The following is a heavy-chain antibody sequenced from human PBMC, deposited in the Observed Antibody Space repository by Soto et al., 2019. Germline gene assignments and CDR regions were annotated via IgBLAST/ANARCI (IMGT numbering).Heavy chain of an antibody. Sequence: QVQLQESGPGLVKPSETLSLTCTVSGGSISSYYWSWIRQPPGKGLEWIGYIYYSGSTNYNPSLKSRVTISVDTSKNQFSLRLRSMTAADTAVYYYARGRPWELYDYWGQGARVTVSS. CDR2: IYYSGST. CDR1: GGSISSYY. V-gene: IGHV4-59*01. CDR3: ARGRPWELYDY. J-gene: IGHJ4*02. D-gene: IGHD1-26*01.